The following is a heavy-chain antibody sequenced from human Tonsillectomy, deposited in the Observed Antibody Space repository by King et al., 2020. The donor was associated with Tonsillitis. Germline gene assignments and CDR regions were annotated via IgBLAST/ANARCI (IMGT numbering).Heavy chain of an antibody. CDR3: ANDSPGAPGLYGMDF. D-gene: IGHD3/OR15-3a*01. CDR1: GFTFSTYV. J-gene: IGHJ6*02. V-gene: IGHV3-23*04. CDR2: ISSDGGST. Sequence: VQLVESGGGLVQPGGSLRLSCAASGFTFSTYVMTWVRQAPGKGLEWVSLISSDGGSTYYADSVKGRFTISRDNSKNTLDLQMNSLRAEDTSVYYCANDSPGAPGLYGMDFWGQGTTVTVSS.